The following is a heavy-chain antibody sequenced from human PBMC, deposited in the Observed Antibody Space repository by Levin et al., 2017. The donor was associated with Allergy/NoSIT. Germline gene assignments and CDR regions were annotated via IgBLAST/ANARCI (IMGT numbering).Heavy chain of an antibody. Sequence: SETLSLTCAVYGGSFSGYYWSWIRQPPGKGLEWIGEINHSGSTNYNPSLKSRVTISVDTSKNQFSLKLSSVTAADTAVYYGARGVVGITIFGVVIRNGDYYYGMDVWGQGTTVTVSS. CDR1: GGSFSGYY. CDR2: INHSGST. V-gene: IGHV4-34*01. CDR3: ARGVVGITIFGVVIRNGDYYYGMDV. J-gene: IGHJ6*02. D-gene: IGHD3-3*01.